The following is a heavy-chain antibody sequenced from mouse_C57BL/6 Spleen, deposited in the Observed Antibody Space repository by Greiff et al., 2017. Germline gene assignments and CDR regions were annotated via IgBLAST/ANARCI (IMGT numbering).Heavy chain of an antibody. CDR1: GYAFSSSW. CDR3: ARGAIYYGNYYAMDY. D-gene: IGHD2-1*01. CDR2: IYPGDGDT. J-gene: IGHJ4*01. V-gene: IGHV1-82*01. Sequence: VQLQQSGPELVKPGASVKISCKASGYAFSSSWMNWVKQRPGKGLEWIGRIYPGDGDTNYNGKFKGKATLTADKSSSIAYMQLSSLTSEDSAVYFCARGAIYYGNYYAMDYWGQGTSVTVSS.